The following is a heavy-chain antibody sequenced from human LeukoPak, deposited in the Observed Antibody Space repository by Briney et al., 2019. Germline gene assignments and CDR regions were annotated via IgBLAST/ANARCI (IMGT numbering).Heavy chain of an antibody. CDR1: GYTCTGYY. Sequence: ASVKVSCKASGYTCTGYYMHWVRQAPGQGLEWMGRINPNSGGTNYAQKFQGRVTMTRDTSISTAYMELSRLRSDDTAVYYCARDRSRSLSSSWYGYWGQGTLVTVSS. CDR2: INPNSGGT. V-gene: IGHV1-2*06. CDR3: ARDRSRSLSSSWYGY. J-gene: IGHJ4*02. D-gene: IGHD6-13*01.